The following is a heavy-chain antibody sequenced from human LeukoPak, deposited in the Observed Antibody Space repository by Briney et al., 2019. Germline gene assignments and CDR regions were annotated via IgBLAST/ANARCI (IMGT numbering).Heavy chain of an antibody. J-gene: IGHJ4*02. CDR2: INPNSGGT. V-gene: IGHV1-2*02. CDR3: ARRKGDYGGNPFDY. Sequence: ASVKVSCKASGYTFTGYYMHWVRQAPGQGLEWMGWINPNSGGTNYAQKFQGRVTMTRDTSISTAYMELSRLRSDDTAVYYCARRKGDYGGNPFDYWGQGTLVTVSS. D-gene: IGHD4-23*01. CDR1: GYTFTGYY.